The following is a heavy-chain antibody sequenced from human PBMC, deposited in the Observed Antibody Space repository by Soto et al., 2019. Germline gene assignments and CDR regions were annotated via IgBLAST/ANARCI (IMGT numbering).Heavy chain of an antibody. J-gene: IGHJ6*02. V-gene: IGHV1-69*13. CDR2: IIPIFGTA. CDR1: GGTFSSYA. CDR3: ADWGYGGNYGMDG. D-gene: IGHD4-17*01. Sequence: SVKVSCKASGGTFSSYAISWVRQAPGQGLEWMGGIIPIFGTANYAQKFQGRVTITADESTSTAYMELSSLRSEDTAVYYCADWGYGGNYGMDGWGQGTTVTVSS.